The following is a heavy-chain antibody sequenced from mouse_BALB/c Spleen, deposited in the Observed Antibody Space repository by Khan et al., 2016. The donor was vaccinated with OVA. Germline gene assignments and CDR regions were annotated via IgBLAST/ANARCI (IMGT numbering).Heavy chain of an antibody. CDR1: GYSITSDYA. CDR2: ISYSGNT. Sequence: QLEESGPGLVKPSQSLSLTCTVTGYSITSDYAWNWIRQFPGNKLEWMGYISYSGNTNYNPSLKSRISITRDTSKNQFFLQLNSVTTEDTATYYCARVYGGDFDYWGQGTTPTVSS. CDR3: ARVYGGDFDY. J-gene: IGHJ2*01. V-gene: IGHV3-2*02. D-gene: IGHD2-10*02.